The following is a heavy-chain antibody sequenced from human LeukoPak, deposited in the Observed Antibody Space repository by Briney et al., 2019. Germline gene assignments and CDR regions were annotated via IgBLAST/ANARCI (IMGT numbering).Heavy chain of an antibody. CDR3: AREGAWGGVVVPAAISEDI. CDR2: IIPIFGTA. CDR1: GYTFTSYG. J-gene: IGHJ3*02. Sequence: SVKVSCKASGYTFTSYGISWVRQAPGQGLEWMGGIIPIFGTANYAQKFQGRVTITADESTSTAYMELSSLRSEDTAVYYCAREGAWGGVVVPAAISEDIWGQGTMVTVSS. D-gene: IGHD2-2*01. V-gene: IGHV1-69*13.